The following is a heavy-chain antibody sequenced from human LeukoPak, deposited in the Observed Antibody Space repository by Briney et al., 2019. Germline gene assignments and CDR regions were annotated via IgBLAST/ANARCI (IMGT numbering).Heavy chain of an antibody. J-gene: IGHJ4*02. CDR3: SVATTPFDY. CDR2: IYYSGST. CDR1: GGSISSSSYY. Sequence: SETLSLTCTVSGGSISSSSYYWGWIRQPPGTGLEWIGSIYYSGSTYYNPSLKSRVTISVDTSKNQFSLKLSSVTAADTAVYYCSVATTPFDYWGQGTLVTVSS. V-gene: IGHV4-39*01. D-gene: IGHD5-12*01.